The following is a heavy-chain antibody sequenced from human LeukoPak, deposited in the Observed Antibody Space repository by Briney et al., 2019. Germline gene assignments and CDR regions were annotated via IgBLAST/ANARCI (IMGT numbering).Heavy chain of an antibody. Sequence: GSSVKVSCKASGGTFSSYAISWVRQAPGQGLEWMGGIIPIFGTANYAQKFQGRVTITTDESTSTAYMELSSLRSEDTAVYYCARVEEIGYCSSTSCPHLYYYYYMDVWGKGTTVTASS. CDR3: ARVEEIGYCSSTSCPHLYYYYYMDV. CDR2: IIPIFGTA. D-gene: IGHD2-2*01. V-gene: IGHV1-69*05. J-gene: IGHJ6*03. CDR1: GGTFSSYA.